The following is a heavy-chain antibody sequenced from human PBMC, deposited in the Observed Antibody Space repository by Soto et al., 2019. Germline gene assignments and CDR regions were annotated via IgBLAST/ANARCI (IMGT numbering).Heavy chain of an antibody. V-gene: IGHV3-23*01. CDR1: GFSFDTFD. CDR3: TKGAWLDDF. J-gene: IGHJ4*02. Sequence: EVQLLGSGGGLVQPGGSLRLSCAASGFSFDTFDMSWVRQAPGKGLEWVSAIIGHNGRTYYADSVTGRFTISKENSNKTLYLQMNSLRVEDTAMYSCTKGAWLDDFCGQGVMVTVSS. CDR2: IIGHNGRT. D-gene: IGHD6-19*01.